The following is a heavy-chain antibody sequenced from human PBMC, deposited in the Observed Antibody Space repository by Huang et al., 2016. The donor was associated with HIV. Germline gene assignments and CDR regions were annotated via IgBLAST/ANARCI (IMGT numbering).Heavy chain of an antibody. Sequence: QVQLVESGGGVVQPGRSLRLSCAAFGFTFNKFDMHWVRQAPGKGLEWVEIISYEGSRKYHADSVKGRFTISRDNSKNTVYLQMNSLRVEDTAVYYCAKDGRGSGTYYDYFEYWGQGTLVTVSS. D-gene: IGHD1-26*01. CDR1: GFTFNKFD. CDR2: ISYEGSRK. CDR3: AKDGRGSGTYYDYFEY. J-gene: IGHJ4*02. V-gene: IGHV3-30*18.